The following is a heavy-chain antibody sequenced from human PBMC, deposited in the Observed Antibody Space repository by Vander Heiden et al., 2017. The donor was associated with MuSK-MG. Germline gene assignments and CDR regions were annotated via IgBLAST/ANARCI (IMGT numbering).Heavy chain of an antibody. CDR1: GYNFNNYW. D-gene: IGHD3-10*01. V-gene: IGHV5-51*03. CDR3: ARLLVVRGLKPTQYTCMDV. J-gene: IGHJ6*02. Sequence: EVELVQSGAEVKKPGESLKISCKGSGYNFNNYWSGRVRQMPGKGLEWMAIIYPTDSDTRYGPSFQGQVTMSVDKSMTTAYLQWSSLTGPDTGIYYCARLLVVRGLKPTQYTCMDVWGQGTTVTVSS. CDR2: IYPTDSDT.